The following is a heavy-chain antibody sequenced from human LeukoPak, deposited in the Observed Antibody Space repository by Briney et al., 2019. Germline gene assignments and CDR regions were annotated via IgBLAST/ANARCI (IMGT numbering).Heavy chain of an antibody. D-gene: IGHD3-16*01. CDR3: VAYYDYVWGSYPRASMGYFQH. Sequence: SETLSLTCAVYGGSFSGYYWSWIRQPPGKGLEWIGEIDHSGRANSNASLKSRVTISVDTSKNQFSLRLSSVTAADTAVYYCVAYYDYVWGSYPRASMGYFQHWGQGTLVTVSS. CDR1: GGSFSGYY. J-gene: IGHJ1*01. V-gene: IGHV4-34*01. CDR2: IDHSGRA.